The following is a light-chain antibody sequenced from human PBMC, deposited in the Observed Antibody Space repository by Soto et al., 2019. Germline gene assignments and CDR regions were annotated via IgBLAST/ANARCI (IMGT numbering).Light chain of an antibody. Sequence: EIVLTQSPATLSLSPGEIATLSCRASQSVSTFLAWYQHKPGQAPRLLIYDASNRATGIPDRFRGSGSGTDFTLTISSLEPEDFALYYCQQGTDWPPGTFGQGTNVEIK. CDR1: QSVSTF. CDR2: DAS. J-gene: IGKJ1*01. V-gene: IGKV3-11*01. CDR3: QQGTDWPPGT.